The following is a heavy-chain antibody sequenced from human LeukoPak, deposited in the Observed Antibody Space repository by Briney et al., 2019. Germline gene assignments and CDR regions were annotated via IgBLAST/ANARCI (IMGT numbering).Heavy chain of an antibody. V-gene: IGHV1-2*02. D-gene: IGHD3-10*02. CDR2: INPNSGGT. CDR3: AVVRGVIISYGFDY. Sequence: ASVKVSCKASGYTFTGYYMHWVRQAPGQGLEWMGWINPNSGGTNYAQKFQGRVTMTRDTSISTAYMELSRLRSDDTAVYYCAVVRGVIISYGFDYWGQGTRVTVSS. J-gene: IGHJ4*02. CDR1: GYTFTGYY.